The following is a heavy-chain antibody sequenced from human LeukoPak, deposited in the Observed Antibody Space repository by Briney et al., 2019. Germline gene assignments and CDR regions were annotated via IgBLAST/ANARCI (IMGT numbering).Heavy chain of an antibody. CDR1: GYTFTSYD. J-gene: IGHJ4*02. D-gene: IGHD6-19*01. Sequence: ASVKVSCKASGYTFTSYDINWVRQATGQGLEWMGWMNPNSGNTGYAQKFQGRVTITRNTSISTAYMELSSLRSEDTAVYYCARDRPPLAVAGEGYFDYWGQGTLVTVSS. V-gene: IGHV1-8*03. CDR2: MNPNSGNT. CDR3: ARDRPPLAVAGEGYFDY.